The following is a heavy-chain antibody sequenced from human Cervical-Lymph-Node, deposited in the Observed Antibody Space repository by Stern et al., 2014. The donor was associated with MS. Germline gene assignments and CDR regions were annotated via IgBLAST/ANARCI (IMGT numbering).Heavy chain of an antibody. Sequence: EMQLVESGGGLVQPGGSLKLSCAASRFSFSTSWMAWVRQVPGKGLEWVANIKEDGSVQTYLDSVKGRFAISRDNAKSSVYLQMNSLRAEDTGVYYCARDLAYSSFDFWGQGTLVTVSS. D-gene: IGHD4-11*01. CDR2: IKEDGSVQ. V-gene: IGHV3-7*01. CDR1: RFSFSTSW. CDR3: ARDLAYSSFDF. J-gene: IGHJ4*02.